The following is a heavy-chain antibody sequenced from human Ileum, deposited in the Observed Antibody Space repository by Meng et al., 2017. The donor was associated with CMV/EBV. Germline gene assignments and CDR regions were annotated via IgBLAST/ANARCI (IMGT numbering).Heavy chain of an antibody. CDR3: ARGSASDRSGNGDY. J-gene: IGHJ4*02. D-gene: IGHD3-22*01. Sequence: ASGYTFTNYYVHWVRQAPGQGLDWMGMIRRSDGGTSYAQNFQGRVTMTRDTSTSTVYMELSSLRSEDTAVYYCARGSASDRSGNGDYWGQGTLVTVSS. CDR2: IRRSDGGT. V-gene: IGHV1-46*01. CDR1: GYTFTNYY.